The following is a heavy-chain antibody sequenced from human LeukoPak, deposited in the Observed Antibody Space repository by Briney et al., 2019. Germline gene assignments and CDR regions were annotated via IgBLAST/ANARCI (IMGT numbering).Heavy chain of an antibody. Sequence: GASVKVSCKASGGTFISYAISWVRQAPGQGLEWMGGIIPIFGTANYAQKFQGRVTITADESTSTAYMELSSLRSEDTAVYYCARDTLMKDSGSYGPGGMMYAFDIWGQGTMVTVSS. CDR1: GGTFISYA. CDR3: ARDTLMKDSGSYGPGGMMYAFDI. D-gene: IGHD1-26*01. CDR2: IIPIFGTA. J-gene: IGHJ3*02. V-gene: IGHV1-69*13.